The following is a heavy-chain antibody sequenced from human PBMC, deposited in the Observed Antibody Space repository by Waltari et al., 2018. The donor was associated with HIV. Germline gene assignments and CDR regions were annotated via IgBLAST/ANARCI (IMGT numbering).Heavy chain of an antibody. J-gene: IGHJ5*02. CDR2: IDWDDDK. Sequence: QVTLRESGPALVTPKQTLTLTCTFSGFSPSTSGMCVSWIRQPPGKALEWLARIDWDDDKYYTTSLKTRLSISKDTSKNQVVLTMTNMDPVDTATYYCARSQYVAGTGRWFDPWGQGSLVTVSS. D-gene: IGHD6-19*01. V-gene: IGHV2-70*15. CDR1: GFSPSTSGMC. CDR3: ARSQYVAGTGRWFDP.